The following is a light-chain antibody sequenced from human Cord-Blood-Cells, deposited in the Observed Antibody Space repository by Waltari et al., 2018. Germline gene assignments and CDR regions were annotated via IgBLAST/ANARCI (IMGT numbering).Light chain of an antibody. J-gene: IGKJ4*01. Sequence: DILMLQSSASLSASVGDRATITCRARQTLSSYLNWYQQRPGKAPKLLIYAASSLQSGVPSRFTGSGSGTDFTLTISSLQPEDFATYYCQQSYSTPLTFGGGTKVEIK. CDR2: AAS. CDR1: QTLSSY. V-gene: IGKV1-39*01. CDR3: QQSYSTPLT.